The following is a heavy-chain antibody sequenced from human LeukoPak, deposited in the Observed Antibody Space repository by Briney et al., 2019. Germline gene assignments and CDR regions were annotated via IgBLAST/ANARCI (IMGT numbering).Heavy chain of an antibody. J-gene: IGHJ4*02. D-gene: IGHD3-22*01. V-gene: IGHV1-2*02. CDR3: ARGRLRDSSGYYLYY. CDR1: GYTFTGYY. Sequence: ASVKVSCKASGYTFTGYYTHWVRQAPGQGLEWMGWINPNSGGTNYAQKFQGRVTMTRDTSISTAYMELSRLRSDDTAVYYCARGRLRDSSGYYLYYWGQGTLVTVSS. CDR2: INPNSGGT.